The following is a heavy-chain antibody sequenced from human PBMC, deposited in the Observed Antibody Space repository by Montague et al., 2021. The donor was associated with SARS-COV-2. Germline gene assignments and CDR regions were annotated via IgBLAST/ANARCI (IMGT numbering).Heavy chain of an antibody. J-gene: IGHJ4*02. CDR3: ARQPYLASAYYFDY. Sequence: SETLSLTCSVSGASITTYYWSWIRQAPGKGLEWIAYIFHSGHTNYNPSLRSRVAISIDTSRDQFSLSLTSITAADTAVSYCARQPYLASAYYFDYWGLGTLVTVSA. CDR2: IFHSGHT. CDR1: GASITTYY. V-gene: IGHV4-59*01. D-gene: IGHD3-10*01.